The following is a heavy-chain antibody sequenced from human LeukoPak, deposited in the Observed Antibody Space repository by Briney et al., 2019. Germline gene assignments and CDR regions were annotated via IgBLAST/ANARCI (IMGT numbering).Heavy chain of an antibody. CDR1: AFTFSSYA. J-gene: IGHJ4*02. CDR2: ISGSGGST. Sequence: PGGSLRLSCAASAFTFSSYAMSWVRQAPGKGLEWVSAISGSGGSTYYADSVKGRFTISRDNSKNTLYLQMNSLRAEDTAVYYCAKAEEGRDGYNDYWGQGTLVTVSS. V-gene: IGHV3-23*01. CDR3: AKAEEGRDGYNDY. D-gene: IGHD5-24*01.